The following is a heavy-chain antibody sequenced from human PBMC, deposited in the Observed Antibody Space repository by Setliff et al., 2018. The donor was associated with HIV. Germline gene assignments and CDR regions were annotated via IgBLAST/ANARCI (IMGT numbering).Heavy chain of an antibody. CDR1: GGSFSGYF. J-gene: IGHJ4*02. CDR2: INHDGIT. Sequence: ETLSLTCAVYGGSFSGYFWSWIRQPPGKGLEWIGEINHDGITNYNPSLKSRVTVSVDASKSQFSLKLSSVTAADTAVYYCARGKYYFDSGTPSYFDYWGQGSLVTVSS. CDR3: ARGKYYFDSGTPSYFDY. D-gene: IGHD3-10*01. V-gene: IGHV4-34*01.